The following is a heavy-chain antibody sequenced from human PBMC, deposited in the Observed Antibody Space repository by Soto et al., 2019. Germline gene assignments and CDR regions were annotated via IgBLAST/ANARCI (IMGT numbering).Heavy chain of an antibody. CDR1: GYNFISFW. CDR3: ARQAYYGSVTYYSDS. J-gene: IGHJ4*02. D-gene: IGHD3-10*01. CDR2: IYPGDSDT. V-gene: IGHV5-51*01. Sequence: PGESLKISCETSGYNFISFWIAWVRQMPGKGLEWMGLIYPGDSDTTYSPAFQGQVTISVDRSTKTAYLQWSSLKASDTAMYYCARQAYYGSVTYYSDSCGQGTLVTVTS.